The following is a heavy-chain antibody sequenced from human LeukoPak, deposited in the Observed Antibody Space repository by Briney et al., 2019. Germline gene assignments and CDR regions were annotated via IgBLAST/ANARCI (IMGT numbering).Heavy chain of an antibody. Sequence: GRSLRLSCAASGFTFDDYAMHWVRQTPGKGLEWVSGISWNSGSIGYADSVKGRFTISRDNAKNSLYLQMNSLRAEDTALYYCAKALGYSYAGLLDFDYWGQGTLVTVSS. J-gene: IGHJ4*02. CDR2: ISWNSGSI. D-gene: IGHD5-18*01. CDR3: AKALGYSYAGLLDFDY. V-gene: IGHV3-9*01. CDR1: GFTFDDYA.